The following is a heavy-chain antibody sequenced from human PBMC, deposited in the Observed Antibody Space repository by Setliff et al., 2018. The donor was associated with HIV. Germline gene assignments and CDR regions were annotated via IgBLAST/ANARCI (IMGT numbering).Heavy chain of an antibody. V-gene: IGHV1-2*02. CDR3: ARSLPQRSYFDY. CDR2: INPNSGGT. J-gene: IGHJ4*02. D-gene: IGHD1-26*01. CDR1: GYTFTGYY. Sequence: GASVKVSCKASGYTFTGYYIHWVRQAPGQGLEWMGWINPNSGGTNYAQKFQGRVTMTRDTSISTAYMELSSLRSDDTAVYYCARSLPQRSYFDYWGQGTLVTVSS.